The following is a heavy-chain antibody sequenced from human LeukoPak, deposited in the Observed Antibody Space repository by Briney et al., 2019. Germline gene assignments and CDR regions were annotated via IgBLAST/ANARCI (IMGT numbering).Heavy chain of an antibody. CDR1: GGSISSYY. CDR2: IYYSGST. D-gene: IGHD3-3*01. Sequence: SETLSLTCTVSGGSISSYYWSWIRQPPGKGLEWIGYIYYSGSTNYNPSLKSRVTISVDTSKNQFSLKLSSVTAADTAVYYCARGYDFWSGYPLADVWGKGTTVTVSS. J-gene: IGHJ6*04. V-gene: IGHV4-59*01. CDR3: ARGYDFWSGYPLADV.